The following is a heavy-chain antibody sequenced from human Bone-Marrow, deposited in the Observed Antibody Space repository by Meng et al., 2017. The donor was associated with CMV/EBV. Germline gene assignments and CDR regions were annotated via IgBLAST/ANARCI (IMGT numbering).Heavy chain of an antibody. J-gene: IGHJ4*02. V-gene: IGHV3-48*04. CDR3: ARGVRYCSSTSCLWFDY. Sequence: GGSLRLSCAASGFTFSSYAMHWVRQAPGKGLEWVSYISSSGSTIYYADSVKGRFTISRDNAKNSLYLQMNSLRAEDTAVYYCARGVRYCSSTSCLWFDYWGQGARVTGSS. CDR1: GFTFSSYA. D-gene: IGHD2-2*01. CDR2: ISSSGSTI.